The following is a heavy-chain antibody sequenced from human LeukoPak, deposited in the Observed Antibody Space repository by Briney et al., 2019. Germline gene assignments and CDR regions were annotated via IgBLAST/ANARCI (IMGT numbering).Heavy chain of an antibody. V-gene: IGHV3-66*01. Sequence: GGSLRLSCAASGFNFGAYAMSWVRQAPGKGLEWVSVIYSGDSTYYADSVKGRFTISRDNSKNTLYLQMNTLRAEDTAVYYCARLGQGLPPSYYFGMDVWGQGTTVTV. CDR1: GFNFGAYA. D-gene: IGHD6-19*01. J-gene: IGHJ6*02. CDR3: ARLGQGLPPSYYFGMDV. CDR2: IYSGDST.